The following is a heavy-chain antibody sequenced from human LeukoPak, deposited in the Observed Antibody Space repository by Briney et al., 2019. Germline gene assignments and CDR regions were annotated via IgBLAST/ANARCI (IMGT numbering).Heavy chain of an antibody. J-gene: IGHJ4*02. CDR1: GLTVSSSY. CDR3: AKLPDIVVTGGFDC. CDR2: IYNDGST. Sequence: GGSLRLSCAASGLTVSSSYMSWVRQAPGKGLEWVSIIYNDGSTYYADSMKGRFTISRDNSKNTLYLQVNSLRAEDTAIYYCAKLPDIVVTGGFDCWGQGTLVTVSS. D-gene: IGHD6-19*01. V-gene: IGHV3-53*01.